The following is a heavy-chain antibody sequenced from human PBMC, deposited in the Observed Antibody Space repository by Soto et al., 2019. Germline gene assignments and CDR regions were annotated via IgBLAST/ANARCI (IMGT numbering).Heavy chain of an antibody. CDR1: GYMFTKSA. D-gene: IGHD6-19*01. V-gene: IGHV1-3*01. CDR3: ARDGVAAGNINFDY. J-gene: IGHJ4*01. CDR2: ISGDSGNT. Sequence: ASVKVSCKASGYMFTKSAMRWVRQAPGQRLEWMGWISGDSGNTKYSRKLQDRVTITRDTSASTAYMELSSLRSEYTALYYCARDGVAAGNINFDYWGQGTRVTVSS.